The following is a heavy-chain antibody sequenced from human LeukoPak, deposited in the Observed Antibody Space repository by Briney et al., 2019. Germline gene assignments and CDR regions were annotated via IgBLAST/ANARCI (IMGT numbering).Heavy chain of an antibody. CDR3: ARDYTLGNV. D-gene: IGHD7-27*01. CDR1: GFTFNSYS. Sequence: GGSLRLSCAASGFTFNSYSMNWVRQAPGKGLEWVSSISSSSSYMYYADSVKGRFTISRDNAKNSLYLQMNSLRAEDTAVYYCARDYTLGNVWGQGTTVTVSS. V-gene: IGHV3-21*01. J-gene: IGHJ6*02. CDR2: ISSSSSYM.